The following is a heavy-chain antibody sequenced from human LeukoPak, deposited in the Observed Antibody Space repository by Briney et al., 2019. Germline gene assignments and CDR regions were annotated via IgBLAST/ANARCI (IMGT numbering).Heavy chain of an antibody. Sequence: GESLKISCKGSGYSFTSYWIGWVRQMPGKGLEWMGIIYPGDSDTRYSPSFQGQVTISADKSISTAYLQWSSLKASDTAMYYCARLWLTTVTASNAFDYWGQGTLVTVSS. V-gene: IGHV5-51*01. J-gene: IGHJ4*02. CDR1: GYSFTSYW. CDR2: IYPGDSDT. CDR3: ARLWLTTVTASNAFDY. D-gene: IGHD4-17*01.